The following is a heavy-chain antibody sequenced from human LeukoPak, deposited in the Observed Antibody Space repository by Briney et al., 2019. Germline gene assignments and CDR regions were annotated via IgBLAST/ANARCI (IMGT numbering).Heavy chain of an antibody. Sequence: GGSLRLSCAASGFTFSSYWMSWVRQAPGKGLEWVANIKQDGSEKYYVDSVKGRFTISRDNAKNSLYLQMNSLRAEDTAVYYCAKSKESYYYGMDVWGQGTTVTVSS. J-gene: IGHJ6*02. V-gene: IGHV3-7*03. CDR1: GFTFSSYW. CDR2: IKQDGSEK. CDR3: AKSKESYYYGMDV.